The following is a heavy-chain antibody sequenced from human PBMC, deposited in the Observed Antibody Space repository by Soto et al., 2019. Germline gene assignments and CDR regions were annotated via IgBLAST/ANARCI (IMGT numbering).Heavy chain of an antibody. CDR3: ARSFYIVVVVAATFHYGMDV. D-gene: IGHD2-15*01. Sequence: SETLSLTCAVYGGSFSGYYWSWIRQPPGKGLEWIGEINHSGSTNYNPSLKSRVTISVDTSKNQFSLKLSFVTAADTAVYYFARSFYIVVVVAATFHYGMDVWGQGTTVT. V-gene: IGHV4-34*01. CDR1: GGSFSGYY. J-gene: IGHJ6*02. CDR2: INHSGST.